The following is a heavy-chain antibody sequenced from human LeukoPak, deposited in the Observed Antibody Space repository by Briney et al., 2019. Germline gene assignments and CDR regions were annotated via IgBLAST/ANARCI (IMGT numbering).Heavy chain of an antibody. J-gene: IGHJ4*02. CDR2: ISSSGSTI. CDR1: GYTFSSYE. CDR3: ARASYGDYLFDY. D-gene: IGHD4-17*01. Sequence: GGSLRLSCAASGYTFSSYEMNWVRQAPGKGLEWVSYISSSGSTIYYADSVKGRFTISRDNAKNSLYLQMNSLRAEDTAVYYCARASYGDYLFDYWGQGTLVTVSS. V-gene: IGHV3-48*03.